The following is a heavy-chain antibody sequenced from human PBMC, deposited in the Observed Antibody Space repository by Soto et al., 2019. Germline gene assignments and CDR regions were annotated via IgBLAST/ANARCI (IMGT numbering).Heavy chain of an antibody. V-gene: IGHV3-15*07. D-gene: IGHD4-17*01. J-gene: IGHJ6*02. Sequence: GGSLRLSCAASGFTFSNAWMNWVRQAPGKGLEWVGRIKSKTDGGTTDYAAPVKGRFTISRDDSKNTLYLQMNSLKTEDTAVYYCTTGEDYGDYYYYGMDVWGQGTTVTVSS. CDR1: GFTFSNAW. CDR2: IKSKTDGGTT. CDR3: TTGEDYGDYYYYGMDV.